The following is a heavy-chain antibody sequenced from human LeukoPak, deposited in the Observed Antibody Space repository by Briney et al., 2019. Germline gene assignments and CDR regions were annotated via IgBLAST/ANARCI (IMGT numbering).Heavy chain of an antibody. J-gene: IGHJ3*02. CDR2: IYSNGSP. Sequence: ASETLSLTCAVYGGSFSGYYWSWIRQPPGKGQEWIGRIYSNGSPDDNPSLKSRVTISVDTSKNQFSLKLSSVTAADTAVYYCARYRAFDIWGQGTMVTVSS. V-gene: IGHV4-59*10. CDR1: GGSFSGYY. CDR3: ARYRAFDI.